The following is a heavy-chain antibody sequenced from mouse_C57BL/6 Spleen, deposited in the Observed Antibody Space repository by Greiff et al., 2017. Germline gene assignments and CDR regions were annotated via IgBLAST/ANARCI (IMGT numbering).Heavy chain of an antibody. CDR1: GFSFNTYA. D-gene: IGHD3-2*02. CDR2: IRSKSNNYAT. Sequence: EVMLVESGGGLVQPKGSLKLSCAASGFSFNTYAMNWVRQAPGKGLEWVARIRSKSNNYATYYADSVKDRFTISRNDSESMLYLQMNSLKTEDTAMYYCVRGSSGTGFAYWGQGTLVTVSA. J-gene: IGHJ3*01. V-gene: IGHV10-1*01. CDR3: VRGSSGTGFAY.